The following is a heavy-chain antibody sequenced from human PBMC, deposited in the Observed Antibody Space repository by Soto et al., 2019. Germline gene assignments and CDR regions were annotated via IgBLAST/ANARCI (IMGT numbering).Heavy chain of an antibody. Sequence: SETLSLTCTVSGGSISSGGYYWSWIRQHPGKGLEWIGYIFYSGSTYYNPSLKSRVTISVDTSKNQFSLKLSSVTAADTAVYYCARYSYDQDYFDYWGQGTLVTVSS. CDR1: GGSISSGGYY. CDR3: ARYSYDQDYFDY. V-gene: IGHV4-31*03. J-gene: IGHJ4*02. D-gene: IGHD5-18*01. CDR2: IFYSGST.